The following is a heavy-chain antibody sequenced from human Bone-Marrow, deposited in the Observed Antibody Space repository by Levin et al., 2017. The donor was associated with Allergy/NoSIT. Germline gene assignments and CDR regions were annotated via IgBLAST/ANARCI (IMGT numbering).Heavy chain of an antibody. V-gene: IGHV3-48*01. Sequence: PGGSLRLSCAASGFTFSSYSMNWVRQAPGKGLEWVSYISSSSSTIYYADSVKGRFTISRDNAKNSLYLQMNSLRAEDTAVYYCARVWYCSGGSCYDYWGQGTLVTVSS. CDR3: ARVWYCSGGSCYDY. CDR2: ISSSSSTI. CDR1: GFTFSSYS. D-gene: IGHD2-15*01. J-gene: IGHJ4*02.